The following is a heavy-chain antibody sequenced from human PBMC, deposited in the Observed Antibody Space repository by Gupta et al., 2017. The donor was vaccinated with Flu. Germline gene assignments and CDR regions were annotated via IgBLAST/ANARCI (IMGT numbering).Heavy chain of an antibody. J-gene: IGHJ6*02. CDR3: AASCSSTRCYVSRYNYAMDL. D-gene: IGHD2-2*01. CDR1: GITFDDYT. Sequence: VQLVESGGGLVQPGRSLRLSCATTGITFDDYTMHWVRQAPGKGLDWVAGVSWDIDVTDYADSVLGRFTISRDNGKNSLYLQMTALRAGDTALYYCAASCSSTRCYVSRYNYAMDLWGQGTTVIVSS. CDR2: VSWDIDVT. V-gene: IGHV3-9*01.